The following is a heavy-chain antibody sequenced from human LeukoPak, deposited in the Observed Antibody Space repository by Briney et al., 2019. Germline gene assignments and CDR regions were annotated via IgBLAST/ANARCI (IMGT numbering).Heavy chain of an antibody. CDR1: GFTFRSYG. D-gene: IGHD2-15*01. CDR2: IWYDGSNK. Sequence: GWSLRLSCPASGFTFRSYGMHWLRQAPGKGLAGVAVIWYDGSNKYYADSVKGRFTIPRDNSKNTLYLQMSGLRAEDTAVYYCASGKEYCSGGSCYGSPYYGMDVWGQGTTVTVSS. V-gene: IGHV3-33*01. J-gene: IGHJ6*02. CDR3: ASGKEYCSGGSCYGSPYYGMDV.